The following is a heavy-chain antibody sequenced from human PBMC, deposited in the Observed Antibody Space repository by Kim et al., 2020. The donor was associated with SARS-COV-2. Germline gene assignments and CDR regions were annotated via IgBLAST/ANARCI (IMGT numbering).Heavy chain of an antibody. Sequence: GGSLRLSCAASGFTFSSYSMNWVRQAPGKGLEWVSSISSSSSYIYYADSVKGRFTISRDNAKNSLYLQMNSLRAEDTAVYYCARDLHYDILTGYYTPWGQGTLVTVSS. J-gene: IGHJ5*02. CDR2: ISSSSSYI. CDR1: GFTFSSYS. D-gene: IGHD3-9*01. CDR3: ARDLHYDILTGYYTP. V-gene: IGHV3-21*01.